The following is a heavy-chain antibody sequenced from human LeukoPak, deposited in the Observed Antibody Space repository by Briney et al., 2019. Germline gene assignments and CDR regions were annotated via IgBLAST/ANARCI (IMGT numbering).Heavy chain of an antibody. CDR1: GGSISSSSYY. D-gene: IGHD4-17*01. CDR3: AGMTTVTLFDY. Sequence: SETLSLPCTVSGGSISSSSYYWGWIRQPPGKGLERIGTIYYSGSPYYSPSLKSRVTISVDTSKNQFSLKLSSVTAADTAVYYCAGMTTVTLFDYWGQGTLVTVSS. CDR2: IYYSGSP. J-gene: IGHJ4*02. V-gene: IGHV4-39*01.